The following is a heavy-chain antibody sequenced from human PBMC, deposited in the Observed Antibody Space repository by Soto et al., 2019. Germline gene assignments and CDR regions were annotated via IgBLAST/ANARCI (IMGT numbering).Heavy chain of an antibody. CDR1: GVTLSNVW. J-gene: IGHJ4*02. Sequence: KAGGSLRLSCAVSGVTLSNVWMNWVRQAPGKGPEWVGRIKSKTDGGTVEYAAPVKDRFTISRDDSENTLYLQMNSLKTEDTAVYYCSHGYYQYFESWGQGTLVTVSS. CDR3: SHGYYQYFES. D-gene: IGHD5-18*01. CDR2: IKSKTDGGTV. V-gene: IGHV3-15*07.